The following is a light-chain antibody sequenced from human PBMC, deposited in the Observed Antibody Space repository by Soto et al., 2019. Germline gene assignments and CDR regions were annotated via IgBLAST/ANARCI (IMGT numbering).Light chain of an antibody. CDR2: GNN. V-gene: IGLV1-40*01. Sequence: QSVLTQPPSVSGAPGQRVTISCTGSSSNIGARFDVHWYQHLPGTAPKLLIYGNNNRPSGVPDRFSGSKSGTSASLAITGLQAEDEADYYCQSYDSSLSGYVFGTGTKVTVL. CDR3: QSYDSSLSGYV. CDR1: SSNIGARFD. J-gene: IGLJ1*01.